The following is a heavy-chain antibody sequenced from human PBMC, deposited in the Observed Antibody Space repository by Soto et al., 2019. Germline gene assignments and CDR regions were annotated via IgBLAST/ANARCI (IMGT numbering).Heavy chain of an antibody. J-gene: IGHJ4*02. CDR3: ARDRDYYDSSAATPYSDY. V-gene: IGHV1-69*04. Sequence: ASVKVSCKASGGTFSSYTISWVRQAPGQGLEWMGRIIPILGIANYAQKFQGRVTITADKSTSTAYMELSSLRSEDTAVYYCARDRDYYDSSAATPYSDYWGQGTLVTVPS. CDR1: GGTFSSYT. CDR2: IIPILGIA. D-gene: IGHD3-22*01.